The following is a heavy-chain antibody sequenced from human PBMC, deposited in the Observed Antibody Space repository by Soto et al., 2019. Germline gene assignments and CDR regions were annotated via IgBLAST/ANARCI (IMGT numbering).Heavy chain of an antibody. V-gene: IGHV3-21*01. CDR1: GFTFSSYS. CDR3: ARVHCSCGSCYPEAFDI. Sequence: GGSLRFSCAASGFTFSSYSMNWVRQAPGKGLEWVSSISSSSSYIYYADSVKGRFTISRDNAKNSLYLQMNSLRAEDTAVYYCARVHCSCGSCYPEAFDIWGQGTMVPGSS. J-gene: IGHJ3*02. D-gene: IGHD2-15*01. CDR2: ISSSSSYI.